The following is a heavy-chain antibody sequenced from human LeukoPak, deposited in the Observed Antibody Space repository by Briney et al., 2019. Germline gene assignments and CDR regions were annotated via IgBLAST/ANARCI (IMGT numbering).Heavy chain of an antibody. CDR3: ARVMAVNPDWFDP. CDR2: IYNTGST. CDR1: GASISSESYY. J-gene: IGHJ5*02. Sequence: PSQTLSLTCTVSGASISSESYYWTWIRQPAGKGLEWIRRIYNTGSTKYNPSLKSRVTISIDTSKNQFSLKLNSVTAADTAVYYCARVMAVNPDWFDPWGQGTLVTVSS. D-gene: IGHD5-24*01. V-gene: IGHV4-61*02.